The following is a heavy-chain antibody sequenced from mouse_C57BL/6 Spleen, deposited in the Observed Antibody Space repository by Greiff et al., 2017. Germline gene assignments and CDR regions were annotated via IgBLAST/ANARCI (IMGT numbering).Heavy chain of an antibody. Sequence: VNVVESGAELVKPGASVKISCKASGYNFTDYYINWVKQRPGQGLEWIGKIGPGSGSTYYNEKFKGNATLTAAKSSNTAYMQLSSLRSEDSAVYFCARAGDCDEGFAYWGQEILVTVS. CDR3: ARAGDCDEGFAY. D-gene: IGHD2-13*01. CDR2: IGPGSGST. J-gene: IGHJ3*01. CDR1: GYNFTDYY. V-gene: IGHV1-77*01.